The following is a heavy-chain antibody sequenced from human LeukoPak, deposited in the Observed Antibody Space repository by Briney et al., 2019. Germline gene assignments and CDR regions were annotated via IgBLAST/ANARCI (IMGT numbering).Heavy chain of an antibody. CDR2: ISYDGSNK. Sequence: GGSLRLSCAASGFTFSSYGMHWVRQAPGKGLEWVAVISYDGSNKYYADSVKGRFTISRDNSKNTLYLQMNSLRAEDTAVYYCAKDGGGYYPYYYYYMDVWGKGTTVTISS. V-gene: IGHV3-30*18. J-gene: IGHJ6*03. CDR3: AKDGGGYYPYYYYYMDV. CDR1: GFTFSSYG. D-gene: IGHD3-22*01.